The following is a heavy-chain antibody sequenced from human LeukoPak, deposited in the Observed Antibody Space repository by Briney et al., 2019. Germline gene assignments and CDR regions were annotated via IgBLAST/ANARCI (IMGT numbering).Heavy chain of an antibody. D-gene: IGHD1-26*01. Sequence: GASVKVSCKASGYTFTSYYMHWVRQAPGQGLEWMGMINPGGGSASYAQKFQGRVTMTRDMSTSTVFMELSSLRSEDTAVYYCARGGPNSGSYLLSDYWGQGTLVTVSS. J-gene: IGHJ4*02. V-gene: IGHV1-46*01. CDR3: ARGGPNSGSYLLSDY. CDR2: INPGGGSA. CDR1: GYTFTSYY.